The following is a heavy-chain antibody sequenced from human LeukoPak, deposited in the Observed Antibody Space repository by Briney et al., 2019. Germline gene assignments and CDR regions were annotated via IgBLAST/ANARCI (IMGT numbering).Heavy chain of an antibody. CDR2: ISSSGSTI. CDR3: ASVSYYDFWSGYYTRGFYFDY. D-gene: IGHD3-3*01. J-gene: IGHJ4*02. V-gene: IGHV3-11*01. CDR1: GFTFSDYY. Sequence: GGSLRLSCAASGFTFSDYYMSWIRQAPGKGLEWVSYISSSGSTIYYADSVKGRFTISRDNAKNSLYLQMNSLRAEGTAVYYCASVSYYDFWSGYYTRGFYFDYWGQGTLVTVSS.